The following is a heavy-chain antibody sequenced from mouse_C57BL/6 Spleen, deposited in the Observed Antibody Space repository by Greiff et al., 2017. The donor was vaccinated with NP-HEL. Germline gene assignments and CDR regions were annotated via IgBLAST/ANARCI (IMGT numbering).Heavy chain of an antibody. CDR3: AYSNQNFYAMDY. CDR1: GYTFTSYW. V-gene: IGHV1-52*01. CDR2: IDPSDSET. D-gene: IGHD2-5*01. J-gene: IGHJ4*01. Sequence: QVQLQQSGAELVRPGSSVKLSCKASGYTFTSYWMHWVKQRPIQGLEWIGNIDPSDSETHYNQKFKDKATLTVDKSSSTAYMQLSSLTSEDSAVYYCAYSNQNFYAMDYWGQGTSVTVSS.